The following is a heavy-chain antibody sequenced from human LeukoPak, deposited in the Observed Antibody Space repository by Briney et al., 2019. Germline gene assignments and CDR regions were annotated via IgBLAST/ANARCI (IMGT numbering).Heavy chain of an antibody. D-gene: IGHD2-21*02. CDR3: AGSSRGDAINFDY. J-gene: IGHJ4*02. CDR2: INPAGRDT. Sequence: GGSLRLSCEGSGFTFSDYWMGWVRQAPGKGLEWVANINPAGRDTYYVDSVKGRFTISRDNAKNTLYLQMNSLRAEDTAVYYCAGSSRGDAINFDYWGQGTLVTVSS. CDR1: GFTFSDYW. V-gene: IGHV3-7*01.